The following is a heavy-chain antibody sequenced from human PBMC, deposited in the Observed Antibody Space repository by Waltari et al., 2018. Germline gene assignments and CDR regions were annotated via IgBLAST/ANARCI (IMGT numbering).Heavy chain of an antibody. CDR1: GGSISSYY. V-gene: IGHV4-59*01. CDR2: IYYSGST. Sequence: QVQLQESGPGLVKPSETLSLTCTVPGGSISSYYWSWIRQPPGQGLEWIGYIYYSGSTNYNPSLKSRVTISVDTSKNQFSLKLSSVTAADTAVYYCARARACSGGSCYLRWFDPWGQGTLVTVSS. D-gene: IGHD2-15*01. J-gene: IGHJ5*02. CDR3: ARARACSGGSCYLRWFDP.